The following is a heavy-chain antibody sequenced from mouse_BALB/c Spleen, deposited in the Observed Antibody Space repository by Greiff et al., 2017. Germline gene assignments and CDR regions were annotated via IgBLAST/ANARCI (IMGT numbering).Heavy chain of an antibody. CDR3: ARRREGRNYFDY. D-gene: IGHD3-3*01. CDR2: INPSNGGT. V-gene: IGHV1S81*02. CDR1: GYTFTSYW. Sequence: QVQLQQPGAELVKPGASVKLSCKASGYTFTSYWMHWVKLRPGQGFEWIGEINPSNGGTNYNEKFKRKATLTVDKSSSTAYMELARLTSEDSAIYYCARRREGRNYFDYWGQGTTLTVSS. J-gene: IGHJ2*01.